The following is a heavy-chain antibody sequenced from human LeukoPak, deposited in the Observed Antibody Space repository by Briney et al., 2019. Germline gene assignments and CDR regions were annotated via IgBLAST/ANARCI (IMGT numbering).Heavy chain of an antibody. V-gene: IGHV1-46*01. CDR2: INPSGGST. CDR1: GYTFTSYY. J-gene: IGHJ4*02. Sequence: ASVKVSCKASGYTFTSYYMHWVRQAPGQGLEWMGIINPSGGSTSYAQKFQGRVTMTRDTSTSTVYMELSSLRSEDTAVYYCARDPHITIFGVVTDYWGQGTLVTVSS. CDR3: ARDPHITIFGVVTDY. D-gene: IGHD3-3*01.